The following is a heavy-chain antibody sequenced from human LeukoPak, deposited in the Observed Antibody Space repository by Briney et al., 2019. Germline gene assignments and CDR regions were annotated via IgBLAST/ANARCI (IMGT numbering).Heavy chain of an antibody. Sequence: ASVTVSFTASGGTFISYAISWVRQAPGQGLEWMGGIIPIFGTANYAQKFQGRVTITADESTSTAYMELSSLRSEDTAVYYCATGLRETLFDYWGQGTLVTVSS. CDR2: IIPIFGTA. D-gene: IGHD3-16*01. J-gene: IGHJ4*02. CDR1: GGTFISYA. CDR3: ATGLRETLFDY. V-gene: IGHV1-69*13.